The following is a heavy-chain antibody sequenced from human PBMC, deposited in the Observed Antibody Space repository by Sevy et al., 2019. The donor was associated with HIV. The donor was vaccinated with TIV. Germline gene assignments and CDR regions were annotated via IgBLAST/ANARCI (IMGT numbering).Heavy chain of an antibody. Sequence: SETLSLTCTVSGDSVSGGNYYWSWIRQPPGKGLEWIGYIYYSWSTNYNPSLKSRVTISIDTSKYQFSLRLTSVTAADTAVYYCARGLFDYWGQGTLVTVSS. J-gene: IGHJ4*02. CDR2: IYYSWST. CDR3: ARGLFDY. V-gene: IGHV4-61*01. CDR1: GDSVSGGNYY.